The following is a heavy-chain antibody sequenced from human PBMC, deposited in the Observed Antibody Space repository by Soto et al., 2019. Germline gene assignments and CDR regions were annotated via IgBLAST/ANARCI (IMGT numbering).Heavy chain of an antibody. Sequence: PSETLSLTCTVSGVSISRYYWSWIRQPPGKGLEWIGYIYSSGSTNYNPSLKSRVTISADTSKNQFSLNLSSVTAADTAVYYCARGSGYDSTGNFDYWGQGTLVTVSS. V-gene: IGHV4-59*01. CDR1: GVSISRYY. D-gene: IGHD3-22*01. CDR3: ARGSGYDSTGNFDY. J-gene: IGHJ4*02. CDR2: IYSSGST.